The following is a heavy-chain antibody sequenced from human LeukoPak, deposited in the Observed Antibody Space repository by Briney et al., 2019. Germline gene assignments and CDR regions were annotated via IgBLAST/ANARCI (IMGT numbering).Heavy chain of an antibody. J-gene: IGHJ6*02. D-gene: IGHD2-21*01. CDR1: GGTFSSYA. V-gene: IGHV1-69*13. CDR2: IIPIFGTA. CDR3: ARVRVVPLSDRHYYYGMDV. Sequence: SVNVSCKASGGTFSSYAISWVRQAPGQGLEWMGGIIPIFGTADYAQKFRGRVTITADESTSTAYTELSSLRSEDTAVYYCARVRVVPLSDRHYYYGMDVWGQGTTVTVSS.